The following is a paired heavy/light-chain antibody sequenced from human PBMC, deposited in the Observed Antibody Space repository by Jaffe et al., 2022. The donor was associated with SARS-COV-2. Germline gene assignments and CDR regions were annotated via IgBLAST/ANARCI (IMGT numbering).Heavy chain of an antibody. V-gene: IGHV3-30*04. J-gene: IGHJ4*02. CDR2: ISNDGSNK. CDR3: ARDRHYDDNGSTVVDY. CDR1: GFTFSTYA. D-gene: IGHD4-17*01. Sequence: QVQLVESGGGVVQPGRSLRLSCAASGFTFSTYAIHWIRQSPGKGLEWVAVISNDGSNKYYADPVKGRFTISRDNSKNRLYLQMHSLRGADTAVYYCARDRHYDDNGSTVVDYWGQGTLVSVSS.
Light chain of an antibody. Sequence: DIQMTQSPSTLSASVGDRVTITCRASQTISSWLAWYQQKPGKAPELLIYKTSTLENGVPSRFSGSGSGTEFTLTISSLQPDDFATYYCQQYNNYLITFGQGTRLEIK. CDR1: QTISSW. CDR2: KTS. V-gene: IGKV1-5*03. J-gene: IGKJ5*01. CDR3: QQYNNYLIT.